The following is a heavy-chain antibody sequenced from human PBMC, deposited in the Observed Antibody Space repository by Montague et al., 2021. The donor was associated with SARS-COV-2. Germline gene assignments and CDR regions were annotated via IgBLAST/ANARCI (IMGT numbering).Heavy chain of an antibody. V-gene: IGHV4-31*03. D-gene: IGHD3-22*01. CDR2: IYYSRRT. CDR1: GGSISSDGYY. Sequence: TLSLTCTVSGGSISSDGYYWSWMPQHPGQGLECIGYIYYSRRTYSYLSLQSRVTISVDTSKNQFSLTLSSVTDADTAVYYCARATRSIVVLNWFDPWGQGTLVTVSS. J-gene: IGHJ5*02. CDR3: ARATRSIVVLNWFDP.